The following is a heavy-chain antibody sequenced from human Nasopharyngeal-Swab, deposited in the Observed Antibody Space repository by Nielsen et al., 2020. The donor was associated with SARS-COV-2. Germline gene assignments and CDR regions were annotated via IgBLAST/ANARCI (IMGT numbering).Heavy chain of an antibody. J-gene: IGHJ3*01. D-gene: IGHD3-3*01. CDR3: ARENTMSAFDL. CDR1: GGSFRSSY. Sequence: GSLRLSCAVSGGSFRSSYWSWVRQPPGKGLEWIGYIYDTGTTNINPSLKSRVSISLDTSKRQFSLRLRSATAADTAVYFCARENTMSAFDLWGQGTMVTVSS. V-gene: IGHV4-59*01. CDR2: IYDTGTT.